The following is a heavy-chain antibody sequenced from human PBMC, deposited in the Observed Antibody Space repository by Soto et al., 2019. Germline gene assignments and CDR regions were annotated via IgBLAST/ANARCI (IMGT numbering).Heavy chain of an antibody. D-gene: IGHD2-2*02. V-gene: IGHV1-3*01. CDR2: INAGNGNT. CDR1: GYTFTSYA. CDR3: ARDRAANCSSTSCYTPGDWYFDL. Sequence: QVQLVQSGAEVKKPGASVKVSCEASGYTFTSYAMHWVRQAPGQRLEWMGWINAGNGNTKYSQKFQGRVTITRDTSASTAYMELSSLRSEDTAVYYCARDRAANCSSTSCYTPGDWYFDLWGRGTLVTVSS. J-gene: IGHJ2*01.